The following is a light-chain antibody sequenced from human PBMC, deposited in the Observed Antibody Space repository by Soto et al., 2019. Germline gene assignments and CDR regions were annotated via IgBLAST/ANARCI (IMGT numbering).Light chain of an antibody. CDR2: FGS. J-gene: IGKJ1*01. V-gene: IGKV2-28*01. CDR3: MQALQTRWT. CDR1: ESLLNTNGNNY. Sequence: VMTQTPLSLSVAPGQSASISCRSRESLLNTNGNNYLYWYLQKPGQSPQLLIYFGSTRASGVPDRFSGSGSDTDFTLTISRVEAEDVGVYYCMQALQTRWTFGQGTKVDIK.